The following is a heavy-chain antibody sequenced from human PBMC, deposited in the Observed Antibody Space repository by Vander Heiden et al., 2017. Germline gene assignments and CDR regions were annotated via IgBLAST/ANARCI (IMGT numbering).Heavy chain of an antibody. Sequence: EVQLLESGGGFVQPGGSLRLSCAASGFPFTNHAMAWVRQAPGKGLEWVSTIGRSGSSTYYADSAKGRFTISRDNSRSRVYLQLNSMRDEDTALYYCTQDGSSNWTKGPESWDQGNLVTVSS. CDR3: TQDGSSNWTKGPES. CDR2: IGRSGSST. V-gene: IGHV3-23*01. J-gene: IGHJ5*02. CDR1: GFPFTNHA. D-gene: IGHD6-13*01.